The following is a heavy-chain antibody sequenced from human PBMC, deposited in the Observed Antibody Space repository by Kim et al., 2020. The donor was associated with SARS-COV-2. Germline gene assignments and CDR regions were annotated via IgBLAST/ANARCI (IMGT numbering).Heavy chain of an antibody. Sequence: KGRLTISRDNAKNSLYLHMNSLGAEDTAVYYCARDYALVALVTVVHYGMDVWGQGTTVTVSS. J-gene: IGHJ6*02. D-gene: IGHD2-2*01. V-gene: IGHV3-48*03. CDR3: ARDYALVALVTVVHYGMDV.